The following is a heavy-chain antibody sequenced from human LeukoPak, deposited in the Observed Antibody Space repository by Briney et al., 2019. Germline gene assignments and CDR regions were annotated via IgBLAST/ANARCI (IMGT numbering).Heavy chain of an antibody. D-gene: IGHD3-22*01. V-gene: IGHV4-59*01. J-gene: IGHJ4*02. CDR1: GGSISSYY. CDR3: ARVPCYYDSSGYPRYYFDY. CDR2: IYYSGST. Sequence: SETLSLTCTVSGGSISSYYWSWIRQPPGKGLEWIGYIYYSGSTNYNPSLKSRVTISVDTSKNQFSLKLSSVTAADTAVYYCARVPCYYDSSGYPRYYFDYWGQGTLVTVSS.